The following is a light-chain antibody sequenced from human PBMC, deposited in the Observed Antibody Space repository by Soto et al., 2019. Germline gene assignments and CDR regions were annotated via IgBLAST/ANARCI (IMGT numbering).Light chain of an antibody. CDR1: SSDVGAYNY. Sequence: QSALTQPPSASGSPGQSVTISCTGTSSDVGAYNYVSWYQQHPGKAPKPMIYEVTNRPSGVPDRFSASKSGNTASLTVSGLQAEDEADYFCSSYAGFNNFVFGTGTKLTVL. V-gene: IGLV2-8*01. CDR2: EVT. CDR3: SSYAGFNNFV. J-gene: IGLJ1*01.